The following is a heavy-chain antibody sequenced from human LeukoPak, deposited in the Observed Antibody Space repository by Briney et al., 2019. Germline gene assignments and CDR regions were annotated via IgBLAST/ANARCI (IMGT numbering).Heavy chain of an antibody. CDR2: IRYDGSNK. Sequence: PGGSLRLSCAASGFTFSSYGMHWVRQAPGKGLEWVAFIRYDGSNKYYADSVKGRFTISRDNSKNTLYLQMNSLRAEDTAVYYCARGSTSSARSHFDYWGLGTLVTVSS. CDR3: ARGSTSSARSHFDY. J-gene: IGHJ4*02. D-gene: IGHD2-2*01. V-gene: IGHV3-30*02. CDR1: GFTFSSYG.